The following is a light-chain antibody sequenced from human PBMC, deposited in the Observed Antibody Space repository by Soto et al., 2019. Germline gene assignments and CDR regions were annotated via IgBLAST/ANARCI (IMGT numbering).Light chain of an antibody. CDR3: QQCDSSSYT. CDR1: QSIGRS. J-gene: IGKJ2*01. V-gene: IGKV1-5*03. Sequence: DIQMTQSPSTLSASVGDRVTITCRASQSIGRSLAWYQQKPGKAPKLLIFKASTLESGVPSRFSGSGSWTEFTLTINSLQPDSFATYYCQQCDSSSYTFGQGTKLDIK. CDR2: KAS.